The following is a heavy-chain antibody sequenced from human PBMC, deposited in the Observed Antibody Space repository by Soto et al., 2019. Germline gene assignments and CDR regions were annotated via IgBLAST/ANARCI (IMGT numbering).Heavy chain of an antibody. CDR3: ARHKDTSSRYLLPDF. V-gene: IGHV4-39*01. J-gene: IGHJ4*02. Sequence: ASETLSLTCTVSGGSINSGSYYWGWVRQPPGKWLEWIGSIYYSGNAYYNPSLKSRVAVSVDTSKNQFSLKVTSVTATDTAVYYCARHKDTSSRYLLPDFWGQGTLVTVSS. CDR2: IYYSGNA. D-gene: IGHD6-13*01. CDR1: GGSINSGSYY.